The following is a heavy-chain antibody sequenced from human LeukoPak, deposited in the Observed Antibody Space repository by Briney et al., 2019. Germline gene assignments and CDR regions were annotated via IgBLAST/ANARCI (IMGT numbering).Heavy chain of an antibody. CDR1: SDFFSSVTDY. CDR3: ARVGWELHRGPYYFDY. D-gene: IGHD1-26*01. Sequence: SETLSLTCTVSSDFFSSVTDYWAWIRQPPGKGLEWIASGDYSGGTYYNPSLESRVAISADMSKNQFSLKLSSVTAADTAVYYCARVGWELHRGPYYFDYWGQGTLVTVSS. CDR2: GDYSGGT. J-gene: IGHJ4*02. V-gene: IGHV4-39*07.